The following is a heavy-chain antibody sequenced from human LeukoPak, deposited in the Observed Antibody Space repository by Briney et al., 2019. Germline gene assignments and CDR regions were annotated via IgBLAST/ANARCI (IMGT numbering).Heavy chain of an antibody. CDR2: IHSSGNT. J-gene: IGHJ4*02. CDR3: ARGSSLNKYYYDSSGYRRSRWNFDY. Sequence: SSETLSLTCTVSGASISGSSYYWSWIRQPPGQGLEWIGTIHSSGNTYYNPSLKSRVTISVDTSKNQFSLKLSSVTAADTAVYYCARGSSLNKYYYDSSGYRRSRWNFDYWGQGTLVTVSS. D-gene: IGHD3-22*01. V-gene: IGHV4-39*07. CDR1: GASISGSSYY.